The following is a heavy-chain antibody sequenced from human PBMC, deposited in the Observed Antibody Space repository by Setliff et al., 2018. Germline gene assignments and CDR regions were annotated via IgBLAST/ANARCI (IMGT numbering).Heavy chain of an antibody. CDR3: AKVITVFGVVIMENWFDP. Sequence: SETLSLTCAVYGGSFNVYFWSWIRQPPGKGLEWIGYLSHSGSSNYNPSLKSRVTMLVDTSKNQFSLKLSSVTAADTAVYYCAKVITVFGVVIMENWFDPWGQGTLVTVSS. CDR2: LSHSGSS. J-gene: IGHJ5*02. CDR1: GGSFNVYF. D-gene: IGHD3-3*01. V-gene: IGHV4-59*01.